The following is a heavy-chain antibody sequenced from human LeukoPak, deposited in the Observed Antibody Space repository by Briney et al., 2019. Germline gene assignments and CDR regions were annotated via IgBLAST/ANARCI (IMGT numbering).Heavy chain of an antibody. J-gene: IGHJ4*02. V-gene: IGHV3-7*01. Sequence: PGRSLRLSCAASGFTFGNYWMTWVRQAPGKGLEWVANIKQDGSEKYYVDSVKGRFTISRDNAKNSLFLQMNSLRAEDTAVYYCARSGKWEPYDYWGQGTLVTVSS. CDR3: ARSGKWEPYDY. CDR2: IKQDGSEK. CDR1: GFTFGNYW. D-gene: IGHD1-26*01.